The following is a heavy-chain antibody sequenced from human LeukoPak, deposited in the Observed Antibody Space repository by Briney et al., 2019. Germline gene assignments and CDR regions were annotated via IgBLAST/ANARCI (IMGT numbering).Heavy chain of an antibody. J-gene: IGHJ4*02. CDR3: ATDPRGYGIFDY. CDR2: FDPEDGEA. D-gene: IGHD5-12*01. Sequence: ASVKVSCKVSGYTLTELSMHWVRQAPGKGLEWMGCFDPEDGEAIYAQKFQGRVTMTEDTSTDTAYMELSSLRSEDTAVYYCATDPRGYGIFDYWGQGTLVTVSS. CDR1: GYTLTELS. V-gene: IGHV1-24*01.